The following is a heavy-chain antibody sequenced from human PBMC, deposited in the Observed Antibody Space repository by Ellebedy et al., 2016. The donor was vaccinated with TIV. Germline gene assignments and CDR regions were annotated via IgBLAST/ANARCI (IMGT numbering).Heavy chain of an antibody. CDR3: ARFRSGIVVVPAHYGMDV. CDR1: GASITHPNHF. D-gene: IGHD2-2*01. Sequence: SETLSLXXTVSGASITHPNHFWTWIRQLPGTGLEWIGYTYYSGSASYNPSLKDRVTISVDTSKSQFSLRLSSVTAADTAVYYCARFRSGIVVVPAHYGMDVWGQGTTVTVSS. V-gene: IGHV4-30-4*08. CDR2: TYYSGSA. J-gene: IGHJ6*02.